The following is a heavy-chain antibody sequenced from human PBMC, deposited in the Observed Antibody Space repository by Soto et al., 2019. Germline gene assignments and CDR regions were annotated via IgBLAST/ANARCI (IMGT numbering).Heavy chain of an antibody. CDR1: GYTFTGYY. CDR2: INPNSGGT. J-gene: IGHJ5*02. Sequence: QVQLVQSGAEVKKPGASVKVSCKASGYTFTGYYMHWVRQAPGQGLEWMGWINPNSGGTNYAQKFQGWVTMTRDTSISTAYMELSRLRSYDTAVYYCARLYSSSWYSGWFDPWGQGTLVTVSS. V-gene: IGHV1-2*04. D-gene: IGHD6-13*01. CDR3: ARLYSSSWYSGWFDP.